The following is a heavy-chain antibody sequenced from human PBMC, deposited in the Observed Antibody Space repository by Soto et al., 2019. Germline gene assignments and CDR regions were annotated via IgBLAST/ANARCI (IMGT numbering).Heavy chain of an antibody. V-gene: IGHV3-30-3*01. D-gene: IGHD2-15*01. CDR2: ISYDGSNK. J-gene: IGHJ4*02. CDR3: ARVVVVAASYFDY. Sequence: HPGGSLRLSCAASGFTFSSYAMHWVRQAPGKGLEWVAVISYDGSNKYYADSVKGRFTIPRDNSKNTLYLQMNSLRAEDTAVYYCARVVVVAASYFDYWGQGTLVTVSS. CDR1: GFTFSSYA.